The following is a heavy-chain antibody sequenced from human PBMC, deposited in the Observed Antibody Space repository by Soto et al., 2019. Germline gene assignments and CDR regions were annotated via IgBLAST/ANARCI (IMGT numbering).Heavy chain of an antibody. CDR2: INSDGSST. CDR1: GFTFSSYW. CDR3: VRTSLVVAAATREDS. Sequence: EVQLVESGGGLVQPGGSLRLSCAASGFTFSSYWMHWVRQAPGKGLVWVSRINSDGSSTSYADSVKGRFTISRDNARNTLYLKMNGLRAEDTAGYYCVRTSLVVAAATREDSWGQGTLVTVSS. D-gene: IGHD2-15*01. J-gene: IGHJ4*02. V-gene: IGHV3-74*01.